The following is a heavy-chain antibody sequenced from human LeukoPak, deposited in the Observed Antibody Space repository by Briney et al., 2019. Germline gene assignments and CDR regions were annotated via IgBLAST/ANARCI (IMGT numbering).Heavy chain of an antibody. J-gene: IGHJ4*02. CDR2: IYYTGTT. CDR1: GGSISSYY. Sequence: SETLSLTCTVSGGSISSYYWSWFRQPPGKGLEWIGHIYYTGTTHYNPSLQSRVSISIDTSKNQFSLKLRSVTAVDTAVYYCARWGHFDASGYFVADYWGQGTLITVSS. V-gene: IGHV4-59*01. D-gene: IGHD3-22*01. CDR3: ARWGHFDASGYFVADY.